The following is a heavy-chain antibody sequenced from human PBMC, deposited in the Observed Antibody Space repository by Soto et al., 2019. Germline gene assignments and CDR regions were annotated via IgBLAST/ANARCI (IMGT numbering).Heavy chain of an antibody. D-gene: IGHD1-7*01. CDR1: GGSFGGYY. CDR3: ARGRDLELYFDY. V-gene: IGHV4-34*01. Sequence: LSLTCAVYGGSFGGYYWSWIRQPPGKGLEWIGEINHSGSTNYNPSLKSRVTISVDTSKNQFSLKLSSVTAADTAVYYCARGRDLELYFDYWGQGTLVTSPQ. J-gene: IGHJ4*02. CDR2: INHSGST.